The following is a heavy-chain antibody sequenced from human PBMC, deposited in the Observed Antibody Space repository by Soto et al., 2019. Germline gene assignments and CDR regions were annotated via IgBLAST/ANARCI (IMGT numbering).Heavy chain of an antibody. CDR2: IWYDGSNK. Sequence: PGGSLRLSCAASGFTFSSYGMHWVRQAPGKGLEWVAVIWYDGSNKYYADSVKGRFTISRDNSKNTLYLQMNSLRAEDTAVYYCARGMYYYDSSGYPPYFDYWGQGTLVTVSS. V-gene: IGHV3-33*01. D-gene: IGHD3-22*01. J-gene: IGHJ4*02. CDR1: GFTFSSYG. CDR3: ARGMYYYDSSGYPPYFDY.